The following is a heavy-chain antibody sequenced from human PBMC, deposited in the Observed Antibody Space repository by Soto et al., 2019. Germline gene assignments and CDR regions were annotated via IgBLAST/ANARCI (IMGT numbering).Heavy chain of an antibody. CDR1: GYTFTSYG. D-gene: IGHD3-10*01. CDR3: ARDEPAYYYGSGSYLAVYYYYGMDV. V-gene: IGHV1-18*01. J-gene: IGHJ6*02. Sequence: ASVKVSCKASGYTFTSYGISWVRQAPGQGLEWMGWISAYNGNTNYAQKLQGRVTMTTDTSTSTAYMELRSLRSDDTAVYYCARDEPAYYYGSGSYLAVYYYYGMDVWGQGTTVTVSS. CDR2: ISAYNGNT.